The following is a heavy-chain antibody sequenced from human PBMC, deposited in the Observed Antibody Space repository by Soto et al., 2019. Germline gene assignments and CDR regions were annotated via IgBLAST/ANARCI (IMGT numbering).Heavy chain of an antibody. CDR3: ARLSRRVAQESNYFDP. CDR2: IYPGDSDS. V-gene: IGHV5-51*01. J-gene: IGHJ5*02. CDR1: GYSFSTSW. D-gene: IGHD2-8*01. Sequence: GESLKISCKVSGYSFSTSWMGWVRQLPGKGLEWMGIIYPGDSDSRYGPSFEGHVTFSVDKSISTAYLEWSSLKASDTAIYYCARLSRRVAQESNYFDPWGQGTLVTVS.